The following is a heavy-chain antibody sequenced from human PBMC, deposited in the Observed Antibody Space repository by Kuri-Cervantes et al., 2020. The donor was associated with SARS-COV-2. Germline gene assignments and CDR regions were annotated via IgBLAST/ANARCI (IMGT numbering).Heavy chain of an antibody. Sequence: SETLSLTCAVYGGSFSGYYWSWIRQPPGKGLEWIGEINHSGSTNYNPSLKSRVTISVDTSKNQFSLKLSSVTPEDTAVYYCARSGTGAFDYWGQGTLVTVSS. V-gene: IGHV4-34*01. CDR1: GGSFSGYY. J-gene: IGHJ4*02. CDR2: INHSGST. CDR3: ARSGTGAFDY. D-gene: IGHD7-27*01.